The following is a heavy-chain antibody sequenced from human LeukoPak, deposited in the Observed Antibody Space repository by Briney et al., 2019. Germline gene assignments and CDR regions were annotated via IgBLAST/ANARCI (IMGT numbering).Heavy chain of an antibody. J-gene: IGHJ3*02. D-gene: IGHD2-15*01. CDR3: ARVGRGPGYCSGGSCPQAFDI. CDR1: GFNFSSYW. CDR2: INSDGSST. V-gene: IGHV3-74*01. Sequence: GGSLRLSCAASGFNFSSYWIHWVRHAPGKGLVWVSRINSDGSSTSYADSVKGRFTISRDNAKNTLYLQMNSLRAEDTAVYYCARVGRGPGYCSGGSCPQAFDIWGQGTMVTVSS.